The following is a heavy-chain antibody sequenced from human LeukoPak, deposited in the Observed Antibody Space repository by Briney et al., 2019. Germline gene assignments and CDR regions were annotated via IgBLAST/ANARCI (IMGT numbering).Heavy chain of an antibody. V-gene: IGHV3-74*01. D-gene: IGHD3-10*01. Sequence: GGSLRLSCAASGFTFSTHWMHWVRQAPGKGLVWVSRINSDGSITSYADSVKGRFTISRDNAKNSLYLQMNSLRTEDAAVYYCARGPGGSGSYYDYWGQGTLVTVSS. CDR2: INSDGSIT. CDR3: ARGPGGSGSYYDY. CDR1: GFTFSTHW. J-gene: IGHJ4*02.